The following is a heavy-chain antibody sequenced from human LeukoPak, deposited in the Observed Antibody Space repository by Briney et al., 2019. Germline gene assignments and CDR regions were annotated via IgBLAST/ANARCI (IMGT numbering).Heavy chain of an antibody. J-gene: IGHJ4*02. CDR3: AKDPGTYYYDSSYYTG. V-gene: IGHV3-23*01. CDR1: GFSFSSYA. CDR2: FSGHTGDT. Sequence: GGSLRLSCGASGFSFSSYAMSWVRQVPGKGLEWISSFSGHTGDTYYADSVKGRFTISRDNSKNTLYLQMNSLRAEDTALYYCAKDPGTYYYDSSYYTGWGQGTLVTVSS. D-gene: IGHD3-22*01.